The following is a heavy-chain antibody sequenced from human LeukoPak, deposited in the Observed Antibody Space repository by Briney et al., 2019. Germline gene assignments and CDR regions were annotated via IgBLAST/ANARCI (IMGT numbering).Heavy chain of an antibody. Sequence: SETLSLTCTVSGGSISSSYWSWIRQPPGKGLEWIGYIHYSGSANYNPSLKSRVTISVDTSKNQFSPKLSSVTAADTALYFCARDSGSSPRFDPWGQGTLVTVSS. CDR3: ARDSGSSPRFDP. D-gene: IGHD6-6*01. J-gene: IGHJ5*02. CDR1: GGSISSSY. CDR2: IHYSGSA. V-gene: IGHV4-59*01.